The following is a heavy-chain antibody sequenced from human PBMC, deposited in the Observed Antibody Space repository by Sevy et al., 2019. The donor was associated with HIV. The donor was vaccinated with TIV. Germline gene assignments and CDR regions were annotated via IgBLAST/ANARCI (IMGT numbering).Heavy chain of an antibody. D-gene: IGHD3-16*01. CDR1: GLTFSNYA. CDR2: ISGGGGNI. J-gene: IGHJ4*02. V-gene: IGHV3-23*01. CDR3: AIHLGDYLWGSYGFDY. Sequence: GGSLRLSCAASGLTFSNYAMSWVRQAPGKGLEWISAISGGGGNIYNAASVQGRFTISRDNSKNTLYLQMNSLTDGDTAVYYCAIHLGDYLWGSYGFDYWGQGTLVTVSS.